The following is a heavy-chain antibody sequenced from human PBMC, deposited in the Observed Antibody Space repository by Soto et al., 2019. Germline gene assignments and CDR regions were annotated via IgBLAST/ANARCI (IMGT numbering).Heavy chain of an antibody. V-gene: IGHV4-39*02. CDR3: AREYCSSTSCSIYYYYYYMDV. Sequence: QLQLQESGPGLVKPSETLSLTCTVSGGSISSSSYYWGWIRQPPGKGLEWIGSIYYSGSTYYNPSLKSRVTISVDTSKNQFSLKLSSVTAADTAVYYCAREYCSSTSCSIYYYYYYMDVWGKGTTVTVSS. J-gene: IGHJ6*03. CDR2: IYYSGST. D-gene: IGHD2-2*01. CDR1: GGSISSSSYY.